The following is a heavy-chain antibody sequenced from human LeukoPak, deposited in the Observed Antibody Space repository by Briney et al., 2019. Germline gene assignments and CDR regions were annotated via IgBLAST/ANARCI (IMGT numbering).Heavy chain of an antibody. CDR2: INTDGSST. V-gene: IGHV3-74*01. CDR1: GFTFSSYW. J-gene: IGHJ4*02. D-gene: IGHD4-17*01. Sequence: GGSLRLSCAASGFTFSSYWMHWVRQAPGKGLVWVSHINTDGSSTTYADSVKGRFTISRDNAKNTLYLQMNSLRAEDTAVYYCARFDYADYLAFDYWGQGTLVTVSS. CDR3: ARFDYADYLAFDY.